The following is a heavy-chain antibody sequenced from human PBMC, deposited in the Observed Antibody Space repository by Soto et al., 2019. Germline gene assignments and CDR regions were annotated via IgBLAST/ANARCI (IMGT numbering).Heavy chain of an antibody. CDR2: ISYDGSNK. V-gene: IGHV3-30-3*01. CDR3: ARGYYYGSGSYYTYYYYGMDV. Sequence: QVQLVESGGGVVQPGRSLRLSCAASGFTFSSYAMHWVRQAPGKGLECVAVISYDGSNKYYADSVKGRFTISRDNSKNTLSLQMHSLRAEDTAVYYCARGYYYGSGSYYTYYYYGMDVWGQGTTVTVSS. D-gene: IGHD3-10*01. CDR1: GFTFSSYA. J-gene: IGHJ6*02.